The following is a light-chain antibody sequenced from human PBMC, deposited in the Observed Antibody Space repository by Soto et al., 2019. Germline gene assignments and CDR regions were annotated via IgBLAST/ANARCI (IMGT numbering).Light chain of an antibody. V-gene: IGKV3-20*01. CDR3: QQYNCSPIT. CDR2: GAS. CDR1: QSVSSGY. Sequence: EIVLTRSPAALSLSPGERATLSCRASQSVSSGYLAWYQQKPGHAPRLLFYGASSRSTVTPGRFRGGGSAADFTLTISRLEHEDFGVYYWQQYNCSPITFGLGTRLEIK. J-gene: IGKJ5*01.